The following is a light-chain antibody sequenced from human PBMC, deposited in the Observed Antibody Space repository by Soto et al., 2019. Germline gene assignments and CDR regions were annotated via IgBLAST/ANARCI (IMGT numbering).Light chain of an antibody. V-gene: IGKV3-20*01. J-gene: IGKJ1*01. Sequence: EIVLTQPPGTLSLSPGERATLACRASQSVSNNYLAWYQQKPGQAPRILIYGASNRATGIQDRFSGSGSGTEFTLTIRRLEHEDFAVYYCKQYGSSGTCGQGTKVDIK. CDR2: GAS. CDR3: KQYGSSGT. CDR1: QSVSNNY.